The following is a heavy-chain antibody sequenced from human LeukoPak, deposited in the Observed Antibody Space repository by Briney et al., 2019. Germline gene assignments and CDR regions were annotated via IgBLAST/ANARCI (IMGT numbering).Heavy chain of an antibody. CDR3: ARAYSSSSLRAFDI. D-gene: IGHD6-13*01. CDR2: ISWNSGSI. CDR1: GFTFDDYA. Sequence: GGSLRLSCAASGFTFDDYAMHWVRQAPGKGLEWVSGISWNSGSIGYADSVKGRFTISRDNAKNSLYLQMNSLRAEDTAVYYCARAYSSSSLRAFDIWGQGTMVTVSS. J-gene: IGHJ3*02. V-gene: IGHV3-9*01.